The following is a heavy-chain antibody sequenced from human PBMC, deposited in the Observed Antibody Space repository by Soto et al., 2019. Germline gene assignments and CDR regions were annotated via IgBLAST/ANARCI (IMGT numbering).Heavy chain of an antibody. Sequence: QVQLEQSGPGLVKPSQTLSLTCNISGGSISTVNHYWSWIRQSPGEGLEWIGYIFDSGTTHYNPSLKGRVTISGVTSQTQFSLTIHSVTVADTAVYYCAREVAGTGAFDYWGQGTLVTVSS. CDR2: IFDSGTT. J-gene: IGHJ4*02. CDR1: GGSISTVNHY. D-gene: IGHD2-15*01. CDR3: AREVAGTGAFDY. V-gene: IGHV4-31*02.